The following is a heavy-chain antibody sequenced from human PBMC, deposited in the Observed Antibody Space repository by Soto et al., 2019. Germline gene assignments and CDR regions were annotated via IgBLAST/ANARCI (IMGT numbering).Heavy chain of an antibody. J-gene: IGHJ4*02. D-gene: IGHD2-21*01. V-gene: IGHV4-34*01. Sequence: LSLTCAVYGGSFSGYYWSWIRQPPGKGLEWIGEINHSGSTNYNPSLKSRVTISVDTSKNQFSLKLSSVTAADTAVYYCASSTRYCGGDCYDYWGQGTLVTVSS. CDR2: INHSGST. CDR3: ASSTRYCGGDCYDY. CDR1: GGSFSGYY.